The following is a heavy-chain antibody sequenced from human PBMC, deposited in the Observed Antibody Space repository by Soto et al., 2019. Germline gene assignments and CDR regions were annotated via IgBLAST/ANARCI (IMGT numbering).Heavy chain of an antibody. Sequence: EVQLVESGGGLVQPGGSLRLSCAASGFTVSSNYMSWVRQAPGKGLEWVSVIYSGGSTYYADSVKGRFTISRHNSKNTLYLQMNSLRAEDTAVYYCARDFTDCSGGSCYSVPWFDPWGQGTLVTVSS. J-gene: IGHJ5*02. CDR3: ARDFTDCSGGSCYSVPWFDP. CDR1: GFTVSSNY. D-gene: IGHD2-15*01. V-gene: IGHV3-53*04. CDR2: IYSGGST.